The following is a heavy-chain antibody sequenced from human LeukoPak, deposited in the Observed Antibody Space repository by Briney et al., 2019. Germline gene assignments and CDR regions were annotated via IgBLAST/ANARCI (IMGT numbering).Heavy chain of an antibody. CDR3: ARGLGRFGGIVLMVYAIRGVGYMDV. CDR1: GGSISSGRYY. J-gene: IGHJ6*03. CDR2: IYTSGST. Sequence: SQTLSLTCTVSGGSISSGRYYWNWIRRPAGKGLEWIGRIYTSGSTNYNPSLKSRITISVDTSKNQFSLKLSSVTAADTAVYYCARGLGRFGGIVLMVYAIRGVGYMDVWGKGTTVTVSS. D-gene: IGHD2-8*01. V-gene: IGHV4-61*02.